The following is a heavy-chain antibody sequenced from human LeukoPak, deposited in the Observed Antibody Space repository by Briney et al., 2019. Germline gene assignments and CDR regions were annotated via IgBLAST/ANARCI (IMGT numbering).Heavy chain of an antibody. J-gene: IGHJ4*02. Sequence: GGPLRLSCAASGFTFSSNDINWVRQAPGKGLEWVSGITGSGETTWYADSVKGRFTISRDNSMNTLYLEMNSVRAEDTAVYYCAKVPWFGEFRIWGQGTLVTVSS. V-gene: IGHV3-23*01. CDR2: ITGSGETT. CDR3: AKVPWFGEFRI. D-gene: IGHD3-10*01. CDR1: GFTFSSND.